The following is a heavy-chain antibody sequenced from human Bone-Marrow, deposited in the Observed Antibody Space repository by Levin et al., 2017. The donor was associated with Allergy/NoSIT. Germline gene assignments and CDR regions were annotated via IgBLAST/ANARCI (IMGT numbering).Heavy chain of an antibody. D-gene: IGHD4-17*01. CDR3: AADYYADYSFDY. Sequence: GESLKISCAASGFTFKTYAMNWVRQAPGKGLEWVSTISSSGGHRFYADSVKGRFTISRDESKTTLYLQMNGLRAEDTAIYYCAADYYADYSFDYWGQGTLVTVSS. J-gene: IGHJ4*02. CDR2: ISSSGGHR. V-gene: IGHV3-23*01. CDR1: GFTFKTYA.